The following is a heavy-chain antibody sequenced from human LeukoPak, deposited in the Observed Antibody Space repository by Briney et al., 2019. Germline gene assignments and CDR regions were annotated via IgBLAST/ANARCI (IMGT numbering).Heavy chain of an antibody. V-gene: IGHV3-53*04. J-gene: IGHJ4*02. CDR3: AREAYDSSGYYFRY. Sequence: GSLRLSCAASGFPFMSNYMSWVRRAPGKGLEGVSVIYSGGSTYYADSVKGRFTISRHNSKNTLYLQMNSLRAEDTAVYYCAREAYDSSGYYFRYWGQGTLVTVSS. CDR1: GFPFMSNY. D-gene: IGHD3-22*01. CDR2: IYSGGST.